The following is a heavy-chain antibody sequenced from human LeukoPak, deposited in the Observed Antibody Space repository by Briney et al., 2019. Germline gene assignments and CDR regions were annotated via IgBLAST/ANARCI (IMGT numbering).Heavy chain of an antibody. V-gene: IGHV1-2*02. CDR2: INPNSGST. CDR1: GYTFTGYY. J-gene: IGHJ4*02. CDR3: ARSSSSWYLTYYFDY. D-gene: IGHD6-13*01. Sequence: ASVKVSCKASGYTFTGYYMHWVRQAPGQGLEWMGWINPNSGSTNYAQKFQGRVTMTRDTSISTAYMELSRLRSDDTAVYYCARSSSSWYLTYYFDYWGQGTLVTVSS.